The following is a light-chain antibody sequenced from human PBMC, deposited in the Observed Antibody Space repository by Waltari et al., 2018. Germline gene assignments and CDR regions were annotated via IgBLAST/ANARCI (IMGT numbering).Light chain of an antibody. J-gene: IGLJ2*01. CDR2: ENN. CDR3: QSYDSSLSAVL. Sequence: QSVLTQPPSVSGAPGQRVTISCTGSSPNIGGYYVQWYQQLPGTAPKLLIYENNKRPSGVSDRFSGSQSGTSASLTITGLQSEDEADYYCQSYDSSLSAVLFGGGTRLTVL. V-gene: IGLV1-40*01. CDR1: SPNIGGYY.